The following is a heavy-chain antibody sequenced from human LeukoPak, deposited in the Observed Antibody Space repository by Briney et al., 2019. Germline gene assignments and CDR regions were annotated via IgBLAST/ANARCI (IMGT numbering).Heavy chain of an antibody. CDR1: GGSISSYY. Sequence: SETLSLTCTVSGGSISSYYWSWIRQPPGKGLEWIGYIYYSGSTNYNPSLKSRVTISVDTSKNQFSLKLSSVTAADTAVYYCARAHFRCSTSCYSPFDPWGQGTLVTVSP. D-gene: IGHD2-2*01. CDR2: IYYSGST. V-gene: IGHV4-59*01. CDR3: ARAHFRCSTSCYSPFDP. J-gene: IGHJ5*02.